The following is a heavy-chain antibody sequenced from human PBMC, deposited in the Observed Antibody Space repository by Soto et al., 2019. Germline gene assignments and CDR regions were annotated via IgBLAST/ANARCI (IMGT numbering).Heavy chain of an antibody. CDR1: GGTFSSYA. Sequence: GASVKVSCKASGGTFSSYAISWVRQAPGQGLEWMGGIIPIFGTANYAQKFQGRVTITADESTSTAYMELRSLSSEDTAVYYCASDYGGNWFDPWGQGTLVTVSS. J-gene: IGHJ5*02. V-gene: IGHV1-69*13. D-gene: IGHD4-17*01. CDR3: ASDYGGNWFDP. CDR2: IIPIFGTA.